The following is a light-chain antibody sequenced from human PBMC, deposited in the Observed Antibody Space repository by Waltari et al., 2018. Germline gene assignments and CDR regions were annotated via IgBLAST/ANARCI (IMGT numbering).Light chain of an antibody. CDR2: DVT. CDR3: SSFTDTHTLL. CDR1: SNDVGASNF. Sequence: QSALTQPASVSGSPGQSITISCTGTSNDVGASNFVSWYQQHPGRAPQLMIYDVTERPPGISYRFSGSKSANTASLTISGLLPEDEAIDYCSSFTDTHTLLFGGGTTVTVL. J-gene: IGLJ2*01. V-gene: IGLV2-14*03.